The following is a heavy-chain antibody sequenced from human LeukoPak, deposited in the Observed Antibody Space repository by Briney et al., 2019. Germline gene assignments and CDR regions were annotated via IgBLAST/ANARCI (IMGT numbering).Heavy chain of an antibody. J-gene: IGHJ4*02. D-gene: IGHD6-6*01. V-gene: IGHV3-7*01. CDR3: ASGRQLGY. CDR1: GFTFSNYW. CDR2: IKEDGSEK. Sequence: TGGAPRLSCAASGFTFSNYWMSWVRPASGKGLEWVANIKEDGSEKYYVDSVKGRFTISRDNAKNSLYLQMNSLRAEDTAIYYCASGRQLGYWGQGTLVTVSS.